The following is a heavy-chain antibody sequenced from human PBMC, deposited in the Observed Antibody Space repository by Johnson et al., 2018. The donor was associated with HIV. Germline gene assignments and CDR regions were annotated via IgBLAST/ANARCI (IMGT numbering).Heavy chain of an antibody. J-gene: IGHJ3*02. CDR2: IYSGGST. V-gene: IGHV3-53*01. CDR3: VSLGGSYSLDI. D-gene: IGHD1-26*01. Sequence: VQLVESGGGLVKPGGSLRLSCAASGFTVSSNYMSWVRQAPGKGLEWVSVIYSGGSTYYPDSVKGRFTISRDNSKNTLYLQMNSLRAEDTAVYYCVSLGGSYSLDIWGQGTMVTVSS. CDR1: GFTVSSNY.